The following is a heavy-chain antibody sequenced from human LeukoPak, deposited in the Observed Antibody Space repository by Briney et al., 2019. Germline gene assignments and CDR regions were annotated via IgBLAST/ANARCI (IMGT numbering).Heavy chain of an antibody. D-gene: IGHD6-6*01. J-gene: IGHJ4*02. CDR3: ASSYSSSSRVFDY. CDR2: IIPIFGTA. CDR1: GGTFSSYA. Sequence: SVTVSCKASGGTFSSYAISWVRQAPGQGLEWMGGIIPIFGTANYAQKFQGRVTITADESTSTAYMELSSLRSEDTAVYYCASSYSSSSRVFDYWGQGTLVTVSS. V-gene: IGHV1-69*13.